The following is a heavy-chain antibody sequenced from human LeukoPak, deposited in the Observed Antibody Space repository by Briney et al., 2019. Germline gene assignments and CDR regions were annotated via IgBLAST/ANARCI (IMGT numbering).Heavy chain of an antibody. V-gene: IGHV3-74*01. D-gene: IGHD6-19*01. CDR1: GFIFSNYW. Sequence: GGSLRLSCAASGFIFSNYWMHWVRQAPGKGLVWVSRIRSDGTSTTYADSVRGRFTVSRDNAKNTLYLQMYSLRVEDTAVYYCAGKLSSDWYYFDYWGQGTLVTVSS. J-gene: IGHJ4*02. CDR2: IRSDGTST. CDR3: AGKLSSDWYYFDY.